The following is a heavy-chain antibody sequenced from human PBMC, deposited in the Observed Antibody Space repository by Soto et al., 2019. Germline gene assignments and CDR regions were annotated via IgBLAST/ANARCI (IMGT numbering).Heavy chain of an antibody. CDR1: GFTFSDYY. J-gene: IGHJ6*02. CDR3: ARALTIFEGMDV. D-gene: IGHD3-3*01. CDR2: ISGSGSSI. V-gene: IGHV3-11*01. Sequence: QVQLVESGGDLVKPGGSLRLSCAASGFTFSDYYMSWIRQAPGKGLEWISYISGSGSSIYYADSVKGRFTISRDNAKNSLFLQMNSLRAEDTAVYYCARALTIFEGMDVWGQGTTVTVSS.